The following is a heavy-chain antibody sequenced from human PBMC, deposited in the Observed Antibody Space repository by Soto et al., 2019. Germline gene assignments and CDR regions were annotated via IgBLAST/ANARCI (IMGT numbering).Heavy chain of an antibody. V-gene: IGHV3-30-3*01. CDR1: GFTFSSYA. Sequence: WGSLRLSCAASGFTFSSYAMHWVRQAPGRGLESVAVISYDGSNKYYADSVKGRFTISRDNSKNTLYLQMNSLRAEDTAVYYCARDLVRLGPQRHYYYYGMDVWGQGTTVTVSS. CDR3: ARDLVRLGPQRHYYYYGMDV. J-gene: IGHJ6*02. CDR2: ISYDGSNK. D-gene: IGHD3-16*01.